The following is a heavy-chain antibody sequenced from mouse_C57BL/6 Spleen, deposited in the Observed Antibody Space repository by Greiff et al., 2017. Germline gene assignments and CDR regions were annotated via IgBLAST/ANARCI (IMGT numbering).Heavy chain of an antibody. V-gene: IGHV8-12*01. CDR1: GFSLSTSGMG. CDR2: LYWDDAK. D-gene: IGHD1-1*01. J-gene: IGHJ3*01. Sequence: QVQLKESGPGILQSSPTLSLSCSFSGFSLSTSGMGVSWIRQPSGKGLEWLAHLYWDDAKRYNPFLKSRPTISKDTSRNQVFLKITSVDTADTATYYCARGYYGSRFAWFASWGAGTLVTVSA. CDR3: ARGYYGSRFAWFAS.